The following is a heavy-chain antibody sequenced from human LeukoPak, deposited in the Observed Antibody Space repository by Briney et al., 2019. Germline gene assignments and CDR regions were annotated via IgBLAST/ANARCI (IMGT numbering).Heavy chain of an antibody. V-gene: IGHV3-30*02. CDR1: GFTFSNYG. J-gene: IGHJ4*02. Sequence: PGGSLRLSCAASGFTFSNYGMHWVRQAPGKGLEWVAFIQYDGSNKYYADSVKGRFTISRDNSKNTLYLQMNSLRVEDTGVYYCAKVGSGWSLPDYWGQGTLVTVSS. D-gene: IGHD6-19*01. CDR2: IQYDGSNK. CDR3: AKVGSGWSLPDY.